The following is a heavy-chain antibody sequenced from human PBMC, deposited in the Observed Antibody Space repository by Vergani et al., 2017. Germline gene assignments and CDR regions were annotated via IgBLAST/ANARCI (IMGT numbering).Heavy chain of an antibody. D-gene: IGHD6-13*01. CDR3: AGASGWYQDYYYYYMDV. CDR2: IIPILGLA. Sequence: QVQLVQSGAEVKKPGSSVKVSCKASGGTFSSYTISWVRQAPGQGLEWMGRIIPILGLANYAQKLQGRVTITADKSTSTAYMELSSLRSEDTAVYYCAGASGWYQDYYYYYMDVWGKGTTVTVSS. V-gene: IGHV1-69*02. CDR1: GGTFSSYT. J-gene: IGHJ6*03.